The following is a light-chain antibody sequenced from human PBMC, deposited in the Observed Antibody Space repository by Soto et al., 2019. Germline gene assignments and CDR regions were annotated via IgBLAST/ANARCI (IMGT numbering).Light chain of an antibody. J-gene: IGKJ4*01. CDR3: QQYNSYPLP. CDR1: QSLNRL. Sequence: DIEMRQSPSSLSASVGDRVTITCRASQSLNRLLSWYQQKPGKAPKLLIYDASSLQSGVPSRFSGSGSGTEFALTISSLQPDDFPTYYCQQYNSYPLPFGGRTKVAIK. CDR2: DAS. V-gene: IGKV1-5*01.